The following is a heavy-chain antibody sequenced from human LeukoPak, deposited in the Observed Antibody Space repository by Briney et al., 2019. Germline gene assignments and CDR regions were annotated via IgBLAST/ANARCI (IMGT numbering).Heavy chain of an antibody. CDR3: ARGEVVPSDY. D-gene: IGHD2-15*01. Sequence: GGSLRLSCAASGFIFSTYWMSWVRQAPGKGLEWVANIKQDGSEKYYVDSVKGRFTISRDNAKNSVYLQMNSLRAEDTAVYYCARGEVVPSDYWGQGTLATVSS. CDR1: GFIFSTYW. J-gene: IGHJ4*02. V-gene: IGHV3-7*01. CDR2: IKQDGSEK.